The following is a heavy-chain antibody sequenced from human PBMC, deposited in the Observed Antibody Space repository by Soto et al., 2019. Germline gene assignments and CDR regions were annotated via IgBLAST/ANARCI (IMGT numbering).Heavy chain of an antibody. CDR1: SDSFGISSYY. J-gene: IGHJ4*01. CDR2: LYYNGNT. D-gene: IGHD4-17*01. CDR3: AMGLSYGYFLSL. V-gene: IGHV4-39*02. Sequence: QLILQESGPGLVKPSETLSLTCAVPSDSFGISSYYWAWIRQPPGKGLEWIGSLYYNGNTFYNRYLKSRVAISVDTSMNHLSLRMSAVTGANTAVYFCAMGLSYGYFLSLWGQGKLVSVSS.